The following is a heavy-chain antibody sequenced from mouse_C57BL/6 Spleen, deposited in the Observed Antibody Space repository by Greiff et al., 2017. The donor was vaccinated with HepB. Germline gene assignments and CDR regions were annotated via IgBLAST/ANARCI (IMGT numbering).Heavy chain of an antibody. CDR3: ARRPLPYYGNADY. J-gene: IGHJ4*01. Sequence: VQLQQPGAELVKPGASVKLSCKASGYTFTSYWMQWVKQRPGQGLEWIGEIDPSDSYTNYNQKFKGKATLTVDTSSSTAYMQLSSLTSEDSAVYYCARRPLPYYGNADYWGQGTSVTVSS. V-gene: IGHV1-50*01. CDR2: IDPSDSYT. D-gene: IGHD2-10*01. CDR1: GYTFTSYW.